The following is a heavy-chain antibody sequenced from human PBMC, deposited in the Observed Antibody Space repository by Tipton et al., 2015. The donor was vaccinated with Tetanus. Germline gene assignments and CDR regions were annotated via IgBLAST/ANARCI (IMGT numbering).Heavy chain of an antibody. CDR3: ARVALTGTHFDY. Sequence: TLSLTCTVSGGSMSSNAYYWGWIRQPPGKGLEWIGEINHGGDTNFSPSLKSRVSMSVDTSKRQFSLSLTSVTAADTAVYYCARVALTGTHFDYWGQGTLVTVSS. D-gene: IGHD3-9*01. V-gene: IGHV4-39*07. CDR1: GGSMSSNAYY. J-gene: IGHJ4*02. CDR2: INHGGDT.